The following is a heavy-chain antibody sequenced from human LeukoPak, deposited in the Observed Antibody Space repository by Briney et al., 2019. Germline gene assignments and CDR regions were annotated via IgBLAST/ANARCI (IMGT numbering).Heavy chain of an antibody. V-gene: IGHV3-33*01. Sequence: GRSLRLSCAASGFTFSSYGMHWVRQAPGKGLEWVAVIWYDGSNKYYADSVKGRFTISRDNSKNTLYLQMNSLKAEDTAVYYCARPGGEIAAAAKSGYYFDYWGQGTLVTVSS. CDR1: GFTFSSYG. CDR3: ARPGGEIAAAAKSGYYFDY. CDR2: IWYDGSNK. J-gene: IGHJ4*02. D-gene: IGHD6-13*01.